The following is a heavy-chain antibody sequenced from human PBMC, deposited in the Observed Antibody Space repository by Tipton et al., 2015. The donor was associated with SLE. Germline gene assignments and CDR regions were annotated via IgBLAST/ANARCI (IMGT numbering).Heavy chain of an antibody. D-gene: IGHD6-19*01. V-gene: IGHV3-9*01. Sequence: SLRLSCAASGFTFDDYAMHWVRQAPGKGLEWVSGISWNSGSIGYADSVKGRFTISRDNAKNSLYLQMNSLRAEDTALYYCAKDTKWLEYFDYWGQGTLVTVSS. CDR2: ISWNSGSI. CDR3: AKDTKWLEYFDY. J-gene: IGHJ4*02. CDR1: GFTFDDYA.